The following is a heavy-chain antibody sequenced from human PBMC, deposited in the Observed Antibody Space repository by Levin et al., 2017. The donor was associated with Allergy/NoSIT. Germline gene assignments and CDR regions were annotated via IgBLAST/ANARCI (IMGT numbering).Heavy chain of an antibody. CDR3: ASFQGGTLTGGQDY. CDR2: INPNSGGT. CDR1: GYTFTGYY. V-gene: IGHV1-2*06. J-gene: IGHJ4*02. D-gene: IGHD2-8*02. Sequence: ASVKVSCKASGYTFTGYYMHWVRQAPGQGLEWMGRINPNSGGTNYAQKFQGRVTMTRDTSISTAYMELSRLRSDDTAVYYCASFQGGTLTGGQDYWGQGTLVTVSS.